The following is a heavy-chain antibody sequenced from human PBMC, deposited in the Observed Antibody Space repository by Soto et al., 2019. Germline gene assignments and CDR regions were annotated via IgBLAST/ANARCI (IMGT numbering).Heavy chain of an antibody. D-gene: IGHD1-20*01. J-gene: IGHJ6*02. V-gene: IGHV1-69*02. CDR1: GGTFSSYT. Sequence: ASVKVSCKASGGTFSSYTISWVRQAPGQGLEWMGRIIPILGIANYAQKFQGRVTITADKSTSTAYMELRSLRSEDTAVYYCARGITGMGAQNYYYYYYGMDVWGQGTTVTFSS. CDR3: ARGITGMGAQNYYYYYYGMDV. CDR2: IIPILGIA.